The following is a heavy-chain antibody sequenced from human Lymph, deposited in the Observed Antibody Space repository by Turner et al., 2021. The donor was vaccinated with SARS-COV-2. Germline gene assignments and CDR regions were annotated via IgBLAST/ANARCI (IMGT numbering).Heavy chain of an antibody. CDR3: ARDLGGYFDL. D-gene: IGHD3-16*01. CDR1: GFTFSSYA. Sequence: VQLFESGGVLVQPARSLVLSSAASGFTFSSYAMHWVRQAPGKGLEWVAVISHDGSNKYYADSVKGRFNISRDNSKNTLYLKMNSLRAEGTAVYYCARDLGGYFDLWGRGTLVTVSS. CDR2: ISHDGSNK. J-gene: IGHJ2*01. V-gene: IGHV3-30-3*01.